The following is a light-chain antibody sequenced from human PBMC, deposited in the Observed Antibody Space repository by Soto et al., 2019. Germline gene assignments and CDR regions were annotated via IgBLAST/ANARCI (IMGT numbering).Light chain of an antibody. CDR1: SSDVGGYGY. CDR2: EVS. J-gene: IGLJ2*01. V-gene: IGLV2-14*01. CDR3: SSYTSSTTGGV. Sequence: QSALTQPASVSGSPGQSITISCTGTSSDVGGYGYVSWYQQHPGKAPKLMIYEVSHRPSGVSNRFSGSKSGNTASLTISGLQAEDEADYYCSSYTSSTTGGVFGGGTKPTVL.